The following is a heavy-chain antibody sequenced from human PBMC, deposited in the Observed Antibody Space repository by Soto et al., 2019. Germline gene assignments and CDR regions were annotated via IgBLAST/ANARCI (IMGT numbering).Heavy chain of an antibody. Sequence: SETLSLTCTVSGGSISRYYWSWIRQPPGKGLEWIGYIYYSGSTNYNTSLKSRVTTSVDTSKNQFSLKLSSVPAADTAVYYCASLSWAQYYYYGMDVCGQGPTLTVSS. D-gene: IGHD3-16*01. J-gene: IGHJ6*02. CDR3: ASLSWAQYYYYGMDV. CDR1: GGSISRYY. V-gene: IGHV4-59*08. CDR2: IYYSGST.